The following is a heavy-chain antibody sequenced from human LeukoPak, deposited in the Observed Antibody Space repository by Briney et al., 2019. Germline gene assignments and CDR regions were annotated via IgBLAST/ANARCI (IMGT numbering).Heavy chain of an antibody. Sequence: PSQTLSLTCTVYGGSISSGDYYWSWIRQPPGKGLEWIGYIYYSGSTYYNPSLKSRVTISVDTYKNQFSLKLSSVTAADTAVYYCARVGIGYCSGGSCPVDYWGQGTLVPVSS. CDR2: IYYSGST. J-gene: IGHJ4*02. V-gene: IGHV4-30-4*01. D-gene: IGHD2-15*01. CDR3: ARVGIGYCSGGSCPVDY. CDR1: GGSISSGDYY.